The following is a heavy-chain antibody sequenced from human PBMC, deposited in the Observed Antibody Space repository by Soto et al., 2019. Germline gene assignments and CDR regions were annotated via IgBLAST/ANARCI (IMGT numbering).Heavy chain of an antibody. V-gene: IGHV5-51*01. CDR3: ERKRIDGYTIDY. CDR2: IYPGDSDT. CDR1: GYSFTNYW. J-gene: IGHJ4*02. Sequence: GESLKISCKGSGYSFTNYWIGWVRQMSGKGLEWIGIIYPGDSDTRYSPSFQGQVTISADKSISTAYLQWSSLKASDTAMYYCERKRIDGYTIDYWGQGTLVTVSS. D-gene: IGHD5-12*01.